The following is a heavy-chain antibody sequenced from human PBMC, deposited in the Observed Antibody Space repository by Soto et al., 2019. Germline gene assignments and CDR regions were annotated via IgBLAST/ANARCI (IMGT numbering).Heavy chain of an antibody. J-gene: IGHJ5*02. CDR3: ARSHSNYIDWFDP. CDR2: IYPGDSDT. CDR1: GYSFTSYW. D-gene: IGHD4-4*01. Sequence: PGESLKISCKGSGYSFTSYWIGWVRQMPGKGLEWMGIIYPGDSDTRYSPSFQGQVTISADKSISTAYLQWSSLKASDTAMYYWARSHSNYIDWFDPWGQGTLVTVSS. V-gene: IGHV5-51*01.